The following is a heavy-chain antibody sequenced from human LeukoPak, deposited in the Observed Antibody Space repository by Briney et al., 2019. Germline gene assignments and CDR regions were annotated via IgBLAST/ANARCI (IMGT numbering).Heavy chain of an antibody. Sequence: PGGSLRLSCAASGFTFSNAWMSWVRQAPGKGLEWVGRIKSKTDGGTTDYAAPVKGRFTISRDDSKNTLYLQMNSLKTEDTAVYYCTRRFYDNHAGDYWGQGTLVTVSS. CDR1: GFTFSNAW. CDR3: TRRFYDNHAGDY. V-gene: IGHV3-15*01. CDR2: IKSKTDGGTT. J-gene: IGHJ4*02. D-gene: IGHD2/OR15-2a*01.